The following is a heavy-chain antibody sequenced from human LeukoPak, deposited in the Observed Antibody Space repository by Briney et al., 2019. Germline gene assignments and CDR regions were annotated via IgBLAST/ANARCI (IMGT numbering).Heavy chain of an antibody. CDR1: GKNFTGYY. D-gene: IGHD3-10*01. CDR2: SNPNSGGT. J-gene: IGHJ6*02. CDR3: ARGPLWFGKPYYYYCGMDV. Sequence: ASVNVSCKASGKNFTGYYIHWVRQATGQGLERMGWSNPNSGGTNYAQKFQGWVTMTRDTSISTAYMELSRLRSDDTAVYYCARGPLWFGKPYYYYCGMDVWGQGTTVTVS. V-gene: IGHV1-2*04.